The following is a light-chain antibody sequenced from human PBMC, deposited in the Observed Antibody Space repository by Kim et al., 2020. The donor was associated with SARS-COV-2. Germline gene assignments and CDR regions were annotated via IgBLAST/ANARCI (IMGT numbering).Light chain of an antibody. CDR2: RNN. CDR1: SSNIGSNY. Sequence: ELTQPPSASGTPGQRVTISCSGSSSNIGSNYVYWYQQLPGTAPKLLIYRNNQRPSGVPDRFSGSKSGTSASLAISGLRSEDEADYYCAAWDDSLSGLYVFGTGNKVTVL. J-gene: IGLJ1*01. CDR3: AAWDDSLSGLYV. V-gene: IGLV1-47*01.